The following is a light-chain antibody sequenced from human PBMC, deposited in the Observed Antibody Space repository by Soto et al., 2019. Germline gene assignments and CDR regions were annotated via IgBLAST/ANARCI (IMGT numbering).Light chain of an antibody. CDR2: DAS. CDR1: QNINNY. Sequence: IQMTHSPSSLSASVGDRVTITFQASQNINNYLNWYQQKPGRAPKLLIYDASNLEAGVPSRFRGSGSGTDFTFTISRLQPEDIATYYCQQYENLPTFGQGTRLEIK. V-gene: IGKV1-33*01. CDR3: QQYENLPT. J-gene: IGKJ5*01.